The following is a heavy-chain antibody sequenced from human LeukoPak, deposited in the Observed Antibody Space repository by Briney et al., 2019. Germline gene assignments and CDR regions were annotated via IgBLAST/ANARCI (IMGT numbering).Heavy chain of an antibody. Sequence: GGSLRLSCAASGFTFSTYWMTWVRQAPGKGLEGVANIKQDGSEKYYVDSVKGRFTISRDNAKNSLYLQMNSLRAEDTAVYYCARARYYDSSGHYYYFDYWGQGTLATVSS. CDR1: GFTFSTYW. CDR3: ARARYYDSSGHYYYFDY. V-gene: IGHV3-7*05. D-gene: IGHD3-22*01. CDR2: IKQDGSEK. J-gene: IGHJ4*02.